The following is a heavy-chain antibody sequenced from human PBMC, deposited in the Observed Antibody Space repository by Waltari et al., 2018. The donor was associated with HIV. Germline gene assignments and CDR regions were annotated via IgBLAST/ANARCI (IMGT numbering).Heavy chain of an antibody. J-gene: IGHJ2*01. CDR3: ARDLGRVTTDEYWYFDL. V-gene: IGHV4-59*01. D-gene: IGHD7-27*01. CDR1: GGSMSDYS. CDR2: ITHKGIPQKVTT. Sequence: QVQLQESGPGLVKPSETLSLTYSVSGGSMSDYSWSWVRQPPGKGLEWIASITHKGIPQKVTTDYSPSLKSRVTTSIDTSNNRFSLNVTSVTAADSAVYYCARDLGRVTTDEYWYFDLWGRGTLVTVSS.